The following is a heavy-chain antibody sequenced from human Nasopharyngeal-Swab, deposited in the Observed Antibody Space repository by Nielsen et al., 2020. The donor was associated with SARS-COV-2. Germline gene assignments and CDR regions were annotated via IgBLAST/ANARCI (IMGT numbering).Heavy chain of an antibody. J-gene: IGHJ4*02. D-gene: IGHD6-13*01. CDR2: IYSGGST. Sequence: VRQAPGKGLEWVSVIYSGGSTYYADSVKGRFAISRDNSKNTLYLQMNSLRAEDTAVYYCARALLVGGYYFDYWGQGTLGTVSS. CDR3: ARALLVGGYYFDY. V-gene: IGHV3-53*01.